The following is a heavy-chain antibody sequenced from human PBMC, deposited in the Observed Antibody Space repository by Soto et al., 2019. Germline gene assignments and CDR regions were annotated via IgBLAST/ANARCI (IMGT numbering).Heavy chain of an antibody. D-gene: IGHD1-1*01. CDR2: INTGHGNT. V-gene: IGHV1-3*04. CDR1: GYTFTDCS. CDR3: ARAPWRATVSYWYFDV. Sequence: QVQLVQSRAEVKKPGASVKVSCTASGYTFTDCSIHWVRQAPGQGLEWMGWINTGHGNTQYSLKFQDRVTITRESSATTAYMELSSLTSEDTAVYYCARAPWRATVSYWYFDVWGRGTLVTVSS. J-gene: IGHJ2*01.